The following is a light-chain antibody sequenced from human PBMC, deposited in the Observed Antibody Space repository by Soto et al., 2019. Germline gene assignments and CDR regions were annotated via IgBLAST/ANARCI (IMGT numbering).Light chain of an antibody. V-gene: IGKV3D-15*01. CDR3: QQYNNWPPT. J-gene: IGKJ1*01. CDR1: QSVGNN. Sequence: EIVLTQSPATLSLSPGERATLSCRASQSVGNNLAWYQQKPGQAPGLLIYEASTRATGIPARFSGSGSETEFTLTISSLQSEDFAVYYCQQYNNWPPTFGQGTKVDIK. CDR2: EAS.